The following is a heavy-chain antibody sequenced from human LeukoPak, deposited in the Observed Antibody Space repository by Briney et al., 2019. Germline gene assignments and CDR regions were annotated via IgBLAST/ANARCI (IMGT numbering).Heavy chain of an antibody. D-gene: IGHD3-10*01. Sequence: KWLEGVSAISCRGGSTYYADSVKGPFTISRDNSKNTLYLQMNSLRAEDTAVYYCGGPDYWGQGTLVTVSS. CDR3: GGPDY. CDR2: ISCRGGST. J-gene: IGHJ4*02. V-gene: IGHV3-23*01.